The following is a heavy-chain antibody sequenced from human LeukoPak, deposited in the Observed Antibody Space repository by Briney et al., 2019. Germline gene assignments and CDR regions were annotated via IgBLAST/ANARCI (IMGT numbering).Heavy chain of an antibody. D-gene: IGHD6-19*01. CDR2: IKQDGSKK. CDR1: GFPFSSYW. Sequence: GGSLRLSCVASGFPFSSYWMTWVRQAPGKGLEWVANIKQDGSKKSYVDSVKGRFTISRDNAKNSLYLQMNSLRAEDTAVYYCARPYSSGWYGDFDYWGQGTLVTVSS. J-gene: IGHJ4*02. CDR3: ARPYSSGWYGDFDY. V-gene: IGHV3-7*01.